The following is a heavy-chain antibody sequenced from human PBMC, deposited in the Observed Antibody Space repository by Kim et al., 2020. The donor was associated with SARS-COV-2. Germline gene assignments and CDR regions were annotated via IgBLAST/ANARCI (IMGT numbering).Heavy chain of an antibody. V-gene: IGHV3-9*03. D-gene: IGHD6-13*01. CDR3: VKDDKAGSTDY. J-gene: IGHJ4*02. Sequence: IVYGDSVRGRFTISRDDAKNTLHLQMNSLKVEDMALYYCVKDDKAGSTDYWGQGTLVTVSS. CDR2: I.